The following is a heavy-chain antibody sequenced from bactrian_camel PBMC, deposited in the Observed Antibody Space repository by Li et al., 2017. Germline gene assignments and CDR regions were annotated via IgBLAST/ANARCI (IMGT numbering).Heavy chain of an antibody. V-gene: IGHV3S55*01. CDR1: GHTYNSRYC. CDR2: IDSDGMT. D-gene: IGHD2*01. Sequence: QVQLVESGGGSVQAGGSLRLSCAASGHTYNSRYCMGWFRQAPAKEREQVAAIDSDGMTTYADSMKGRFTISRDNATNAVYLQMNSLKPEDTAVYYCVSLVGRPLVHQGTQVTVS. J-gene: IGHJ4*01.